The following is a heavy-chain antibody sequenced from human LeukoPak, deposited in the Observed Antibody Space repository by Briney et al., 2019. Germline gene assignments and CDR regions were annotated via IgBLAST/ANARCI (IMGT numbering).Heavy chain of an antibody. D-gene: IGHD3-10*01. V-gene: IGHV5-51*01. CDR1: GYSFNTYW. CDR3: ARPMVRGEPRDY. J-gene: IGHJ4*02. CDR2: IYPRDSDT. Sequence: GESLKISCKGSGYSFNTYWIGWVRQLPGKGLEWMGIIYPRDSDTKYRPSFQGQVTISADKSISTVYLQWSSLKASDSAMYYCARPMVRGEPRDYWGQGTPVTVSS.